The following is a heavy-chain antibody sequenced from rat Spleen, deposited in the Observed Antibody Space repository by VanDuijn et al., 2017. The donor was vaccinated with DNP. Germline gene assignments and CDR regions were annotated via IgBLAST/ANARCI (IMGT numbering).Heavy chain of an antibody. Sequence: EVQLVESGGGLVQPGNSLKLSCAASGFTFSDYAMAWVRQSPKKGLEWVATIIYDGTTTYYRDSVKGRFTLSRDNAKSTLYLQMDSLRSEDTATYYCATPPYYWGQGVMVTVSS. CDR3: ATPPYY. CDR2: IIYDGTTT. J-gene: IGHJ2*01. V-gene: IGHV5S10*01. CDR1: GFTFSDYA. D-gene: IGHD2-1*01.